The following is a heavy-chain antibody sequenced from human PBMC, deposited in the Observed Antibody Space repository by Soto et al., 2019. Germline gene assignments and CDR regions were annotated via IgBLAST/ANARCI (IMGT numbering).Heavy chain of an antibody. CDR1: GGSISSGGYY. J-gene: IGHJ5*02. Sequence: SETLSLTCTVSGGSISSGGYYWNWIRQHPGKGLEWIGYIYYSGSTYYNPSLKSRVTISVDTSKNQFSLKLSSVTAADTAVYYCARDGVPTYYYDNSGYYKNWFDPWGQGTLVTVSS. CDR2: IYYSGST. D-gene: IGHD3-22*01. V-gene: IGHV4-31*03. CDR3: ARDGVPTYYYDNSGYYKNWFDP.